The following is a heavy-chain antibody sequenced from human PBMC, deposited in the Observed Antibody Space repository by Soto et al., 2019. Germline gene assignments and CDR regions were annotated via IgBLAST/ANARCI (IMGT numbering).Heavy chain of an antibody. CDR3: ARRSQLRYFDWPPGFDY. Sequence: SETLSLTCAVYGGSFSGYYWSWIRQPPGKGLEWIGEINHSGSTNYNPSLKSRVTISVDTSKNQFSLKLSSVTAADTAVYYCARRSQLRYFDWPPGFDYWGQGTLVTVSS. CDR2: INHSGST. D-gene: IGHD3-9*01. V-gene: IGHV4-34*01. CDR1: GGSFSGYY. J-gene: IGHJ4*02.